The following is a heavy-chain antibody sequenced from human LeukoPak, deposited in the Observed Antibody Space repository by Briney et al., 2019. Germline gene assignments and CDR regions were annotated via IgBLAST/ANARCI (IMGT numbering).Heavy chain of an antibody. V-gene: IGHV4-34*01. CDR1: GGSFSGYY. D-gene: IGHD5-18*01. CDR3: ARCSLRGWIQDYYYYGMDV. CDR2: INHSGST. J-gene: IGHJ6*02. Sequence: SETLSLTCAVYGGSFSGYYWSWIRQPPGKGLEWIGEINHSGSTNYNPSLKSRVTISVDTSKNQFSLKLSSVTAADTAVYYCARCSLRGWIQDYYYYGMDVWGQGTTVTVSS.